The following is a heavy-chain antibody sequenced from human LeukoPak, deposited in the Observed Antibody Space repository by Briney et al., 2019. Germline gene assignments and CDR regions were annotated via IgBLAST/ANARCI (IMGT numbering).Heavy chain of an antibody. CDR2: INWNSGNI. D-gene: IGHD5-18*01. Sequence: GGSLRLSCAASGFTFSSYTMHWVRQAPGKGLEWVSGINWNSGNIGYADSVKGRFTISRDNTDNSLYLQMNSLRAEDTALYYCAKDSSYGFATFDAWGQGALVTVSS. J-gene: IGHJ4*02. CDR3: AKDSSYGFATFDA. CDR1: GFTFSSYT. V-gene: IGHV3-9*01.